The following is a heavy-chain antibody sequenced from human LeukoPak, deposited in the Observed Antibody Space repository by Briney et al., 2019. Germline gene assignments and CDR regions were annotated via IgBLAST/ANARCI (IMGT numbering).Heavy chain of an antibody. V-gene: IGHV1-8*01. J-gene: IGHJ1*01. CDR1: GYTFTSYD. Sequence: ASVKASCKASGYTFTSYDINWVRQATGQGLEWMGWMNPNSGNTGYAQKFQGRVTMTRNTSIGTAYMELSSLRSEDTAVYYCARGKMTQQFPFQHWGQGTLVTVSS. D-gene: IGHD6-13*01. CDR3: ARGKMTQQFPFQH. CDR2: MNPNSGNT.